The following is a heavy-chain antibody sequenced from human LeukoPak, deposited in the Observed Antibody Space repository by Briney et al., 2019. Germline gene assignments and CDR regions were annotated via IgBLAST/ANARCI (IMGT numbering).Heavy chain of an antibody. CDR3: ARGRWSGSTPYYYYYYYMDV. J-gene: IGHJ6*03. V-gene: IGHV4-34*01. CDR1: GGSFSGYY. Sequence: PSETLSLTCAVYGGSFSGYYWSWIRQPPGKGLEWIGEINHSGSTNYNPSLKSRVTISVDTSKNQFSLKLSSVTAADTAVYYFARGRWSGSTPYYYYYYYMDVWGKGTTVTVSS. D-gene: IGHD3-3*01. CDR2: INHSGST.